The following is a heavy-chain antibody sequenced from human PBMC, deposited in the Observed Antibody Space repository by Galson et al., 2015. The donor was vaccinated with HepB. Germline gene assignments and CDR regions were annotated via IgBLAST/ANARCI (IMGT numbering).Heavy chain of an antibody. CDR1: GGSISSYY. Sequence: TLSLTCTVSGGSISSYYWSWIRQPPGKGLEWIGYIYYSGSTNYNPSLKSRVTISVDTSKNQFSLKLSSVTAADTAVYYCARGDLVRGWDHDWFDPWGQGTLVTVSS. CDR2: IYYSGST. J-gene: IGHJ5*02. V-gene: IGHV4-59*01. CDR3: ARGDLVRGWDHDWFDP. D-gene: IGHD3-10*01.